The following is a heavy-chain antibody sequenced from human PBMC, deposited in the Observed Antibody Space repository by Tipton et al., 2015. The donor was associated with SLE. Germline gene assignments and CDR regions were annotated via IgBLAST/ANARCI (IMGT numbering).Heavy chain of an antibody. V-gene: IGHV4-34*01. D-gene: IGHD3-9*01. J-gene: IGHJ5*02. CDR3: ARSVDILTAYWFDP. Sequence: TLSLTCAVYGGSFSGYYWSWIRQPPGKGLEWIGEIHHSGSTNYSPSLKSRLTILLDTSKTQFFLRLTSMTAADTAVYYCARSVDILTAYWFDPWGQGTLVTVSS. CDR1: GGSFSGYY. CDR2: IHHSGST.